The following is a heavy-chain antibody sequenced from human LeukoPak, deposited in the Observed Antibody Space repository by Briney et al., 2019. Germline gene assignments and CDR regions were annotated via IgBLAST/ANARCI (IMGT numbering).Heavy chain of an antibody. CDR3: ARDRVRGVIYYYGMDV. J-gene: IGHJ6*02. D-gene: IGHD3-10*01. V-gene: IGHV3-33*01. CDR2: IRYDGNNN. Sequence: GGSLRLSCAASGFTFSSYGMHWVRQAPGKGLEWVAAIRYDGNNNDYADSVRGRFTISRDNSKNTVALKMNSLRAEDTAVYYCARDRVRGVIYYYGMDVWGQGTMVTVSS. CDR1: GFTFSSYG.